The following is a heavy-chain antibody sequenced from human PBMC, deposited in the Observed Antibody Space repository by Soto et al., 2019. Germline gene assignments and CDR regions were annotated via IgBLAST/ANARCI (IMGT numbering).Heavy chain of an antibody. V-gene: IGHV3-30-3*01. Sequence: GGSLRLSCAASGFTFSSYAMHWVRQAPGKGLEWVAVISYDGSNKYYADSVKGRFTISRDNSKNTLYLQMNSLRAEDTAVYYCARGTGGYFDYWGQGTLVTVSS. J-gene: IGHJ4*02. CDR3: ARGTGGYFDY. CDR2: ISYDGSNK. CDR1: GFTFSSYA. D-gene: IGHD2-8*02.